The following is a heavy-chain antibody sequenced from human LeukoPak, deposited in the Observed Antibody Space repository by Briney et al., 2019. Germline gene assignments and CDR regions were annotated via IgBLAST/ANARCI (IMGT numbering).Heavy chain of an antibody. CDR1: GGSLSGHD. CDR3: ARLLDNDISGDPDTFDV. V-gene: IGHV4-59*11. Sequence: LETLSLTCTVSGGSLSGHDWSWIRQPPGKRLEWIGYVSYTGSTKYNPSLQNRVTISIDTSTRQLSRKRTSVTSTDTAVYPCARLLDNDISGDPDTFDVWGQGTTVIVPS. D-gene: IGHD3-22*01. J-gene: IGHJ3*01. CDR2: VSYTGST.